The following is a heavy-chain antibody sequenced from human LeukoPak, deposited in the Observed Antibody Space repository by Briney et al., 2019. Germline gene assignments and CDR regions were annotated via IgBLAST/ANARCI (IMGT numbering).Heavy chain of an antibody. J-gene: IGHJ5*02. Sequence: GASVKVSCKASGYTFTSYGISWVQQAPGQGLEWMGWISAYNGNTHYAQKLQGRVTMTTDTSTSTAYMELRSLRSDDTAVYYCAREWLAGGYNWFDPWGQGTLVTVSS. CDR1: GYTFTSYG. CDR3: AREWLAGGYNWFDP. V-gene: IGHV1-18*01. CDR2: ISAYNGNT. D-gene: IGHD6-19*01.